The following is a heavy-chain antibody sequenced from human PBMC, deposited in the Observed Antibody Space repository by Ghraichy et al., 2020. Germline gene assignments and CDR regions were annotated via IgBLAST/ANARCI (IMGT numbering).Heavy chain of an antibody. CDR1: GYTFTGYY. Sequence: ASVKVSCKASGYTFTGYYMHWVRQAPGQGLEWMGRINPNSGGTNYAQKFQGRVTMTRDTSISTAYMELSRLRSDDTAVYYCARNQRSIAAAGPLYYYYMDVWGKGTTVTVSS. CDR2: INPNSGGT. J-gene: IGHJ6*03. V-gene: IGHV1-2*06. CDR3: ARNQRSIAAAGPLYYYYMDV. D-gene: IGHD6-13*01.